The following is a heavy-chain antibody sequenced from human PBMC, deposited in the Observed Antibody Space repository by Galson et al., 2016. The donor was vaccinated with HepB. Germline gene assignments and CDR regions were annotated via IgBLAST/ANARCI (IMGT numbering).Heavy chain of an antibody. CDR1: GFTFSNYS. D-gene: IGHD3-10*01. J-gene: IGHJ4*02. CDR3: ASAYYIMGPFDN. Sequence: SLRLSCAASGFTFSNYSVHWVRQAPGKGLEWVTFISYDGSNKYYADSVKGRFTISRDNSKNTLSLQMDGLRVEDTAVYYCASAYYIMGPFDNWDQGTLVTVSS. CDR2: ISYDGSNK. V-gene: IGHV3-30-3*01.